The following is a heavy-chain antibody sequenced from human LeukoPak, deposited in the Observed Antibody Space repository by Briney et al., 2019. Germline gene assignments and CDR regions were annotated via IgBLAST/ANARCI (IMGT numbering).Heavy chain of an antibody. Sequence: PGGSLRLSCAASGFTFSDYYMSWIRQAPGKGLEWVSYISSSGSTIYYADSVKGRFTISRDNAKNSLYLQMNSLRAEDTAVYYCARVEYSSSAAEYYYYYYMDVWGKGTTVTVSS. CDR3: ARVEYSSSAAEYYYYYYMDV. CDR1: GFTFSDYY. V-gene: IGHV3-11*04. J-gene: IGHJ6*03. D-gene: IGHD6-6*01. CDR2: ISSSGSTI.